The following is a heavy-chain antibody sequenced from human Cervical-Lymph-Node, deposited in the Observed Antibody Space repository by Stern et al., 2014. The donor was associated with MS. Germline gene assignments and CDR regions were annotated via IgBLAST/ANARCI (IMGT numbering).Heavy chain of an antibody. J-gene: IGHJ6*02. D-gene: IGHD2-2*01. Sequence: EEQLVESGGGLVQPGGSLRLSCTASGFTFRTSCMTWVRQAPGEGLVWVANIMPDGSEKYYVHTVKGRFTISRDNGKNSLYLQMNSLRAEDTAVYYCARDPADYCTRSSCVYYYGLDVWGQGTTVTVSS. CDR1: GFTFRTSC. CDR3: ARDPADYCTRSSCVYYYGLDV. V-gene: IGHV3-7*01. CDR2: IMPDGSEK.